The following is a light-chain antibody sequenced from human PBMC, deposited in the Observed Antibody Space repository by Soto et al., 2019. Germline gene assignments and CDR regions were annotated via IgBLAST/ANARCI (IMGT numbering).Light chain of an antibody. CDR2: VGTGGIVG. Sequence: QLVLTQPPSASASLGASVTLTFTLSSGYSNYKVDWYQQRPGKGHRFVMRVGTGGIVGSKGDGIPDRFSVLGSGLNRYLTIKNIQEEDESDYHCGADHGSGSNFVVVFGGGTKVTVL. CDR1: SGYSNYK. J-gene: IGLJ2*01. CDR3: GADHGSGSNFVVV. V-gene: IGLV9-49*01.